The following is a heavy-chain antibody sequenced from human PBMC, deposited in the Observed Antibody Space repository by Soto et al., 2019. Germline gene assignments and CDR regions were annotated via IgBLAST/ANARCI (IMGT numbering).Heavy chain of an antibody. CDR2: IFHSGST. CDR3: AGVYSGSYSDS. Sequence: SETLSLTCAVSGGSISSNNWWSWVRQPPGKGLEWIGEIFHSGSTHYSPSLKSRVTISVDKSKKYFSLNLTSVTAADTAVYYCAGVYSGSYSDSWGQGTLVTVSS. D-gene: IGHD1-26*01. J-gene: IGHJ4*02. CDR1: GGSISSNNW. V-gene: IGHV4-4*02.